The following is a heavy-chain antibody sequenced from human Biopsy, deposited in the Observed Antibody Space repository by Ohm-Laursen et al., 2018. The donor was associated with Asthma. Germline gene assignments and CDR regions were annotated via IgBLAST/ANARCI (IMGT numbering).Heavy chain of an antibody. V-gene: IGHV1-3*01. CDR1: GYTFIHYA. J-gene: IGHJ3*01. Sequence: PVKVSCKASGYTFIHYAIHWVRQAPGQRLEWMGWINAGNGNTKYSQKFQGRVTITRDTSASTAYMDLRSLRSEDTAMYYCARTYYDFLTGQVNDAFALWGQGTMVTVSS. CDR3: ARTYYDFLTGQVNDAFAL. D-gene: IGHD3-9*01. CDR2: INAGNGNT.